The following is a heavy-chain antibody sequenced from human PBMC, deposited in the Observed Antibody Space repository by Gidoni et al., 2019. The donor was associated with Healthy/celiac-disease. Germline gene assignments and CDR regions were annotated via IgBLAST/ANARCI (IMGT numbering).Heavy chain of an antibody. CDR2: IYWDDDK. CDR1: GSSLSTSGVG. D-gene: IGHD1-26*01. Sequence: ITLMDSGPTLVKLTQTLPLTCTFSGSSLSTSGVGVGWIRQPPGKALEWLALIYWDDDKRYSPSLKSRLTITKDTSKNQVVLTMTNMDPVDTATYYCAHVGEYSGSYYDFDYWGQGTLVTVSS. V-gene: IGHV2-5*02. CDR3: AHVGEYSGSYYDFDY. J-gene: IGHJ4*02.